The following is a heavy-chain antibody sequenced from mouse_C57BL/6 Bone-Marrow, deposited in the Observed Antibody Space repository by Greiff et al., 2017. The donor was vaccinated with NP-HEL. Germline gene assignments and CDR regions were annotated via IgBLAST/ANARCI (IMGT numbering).Heavy chain of an antibody. V-gene: IGHV1-82*01. CDR2: IYPGDGDT. Sequence: VQLQQSGPELVKPGASVKISCKASGYAFSSSWMNWVKQRPGKGLEWIGRIYPGDGDTNYNGKFKGKATLTADKSSSTAYMQLSSLTSEDSAVYFCAHYDYDAYAMDYWGQGTSVTVSS. CDR1: GYAFSSSW. CDR3: AHYDYDAYAMDY. J-gene: IGHJ4*01. D-gene: IGHD2-4*01.